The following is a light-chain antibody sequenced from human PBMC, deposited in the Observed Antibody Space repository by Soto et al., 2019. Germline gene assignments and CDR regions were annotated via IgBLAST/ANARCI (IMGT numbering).Light chain of an antibody. J-gene: IGKJ4*01. CDR1: QSLAYSDGNTY. Sequence: DVVLTQSPLSLSVTLGQPASISCRSSQSLAYSDGNTYLNWVQQRPGQSPRRLIYRISSRDSGVXDKXSGSGSGTDFTLKISRVEAEDVGVYYCMQGTRWPLTFGGGTKVEIK. CDR2: RIS. V-gene: IGKV2-30*01. CDR3: MQGTRWPLT.